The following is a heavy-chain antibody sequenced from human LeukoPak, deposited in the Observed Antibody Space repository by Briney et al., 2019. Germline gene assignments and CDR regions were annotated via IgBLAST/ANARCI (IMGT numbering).Heavy chain of an antibody. V-gene: IGHV3-21*01. J-gene: IGHJ4*02. CDR2: ISSSSSFR. CDR3: ARESSGYFY. D-gene: IGHD3-22*01. Sequence: GXLRLSCAASGFHFSGYSMNWVRQAPGKGLEWVSSISSSSSFRYYADSVKGRFTISRDNAKNSLYLQMNSLRAEDTAVYYCARESSGYFYWGQGTLVTVSS. CDR1: GFHFSGYS.